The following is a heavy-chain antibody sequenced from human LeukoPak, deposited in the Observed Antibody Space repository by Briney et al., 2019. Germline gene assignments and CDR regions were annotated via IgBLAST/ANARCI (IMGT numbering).Heavy chain of an antibody. CDR1: GFTVSSNY. V-gene: IGHV3-53*04. CDR3: ARDGGWIGSGSYHPYYYYGMDV. CDR2: IYSGGST. D-gene: IGHD3-10*01. J-gene: IGHJ6*02. Sequence: GGSLRLSCAASGFTVSSNYMSWVRQAPGKGLEGVSVIYSGGSTYYADSVKGRFTISRHNSKNTLYLQMNSLRAEDTAVYYCARDGGWIGSGSYHPYYYYGMDVWGQGTTVTVSS.